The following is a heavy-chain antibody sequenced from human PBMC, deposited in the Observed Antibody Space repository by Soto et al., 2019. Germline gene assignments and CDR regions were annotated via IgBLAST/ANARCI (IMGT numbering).Heavy chain of an antibody. Sequence: QVQLVQSGAEVKKPGSSVKVSCKASGGTFSSYAISWVRQAPGQGLEWMGGIIPIFGTANYAQKFQGRVTITXXEXTXXAYMELSSLRSEDTAGYYCARDSVRGYSYGYVFGYWGQGTLVTVSS. CDR2: IIPIFGTA. D-gene: IGHD5-18*01. CDR3: ARDSVRGYSYGYVFGY. J-gene: IGHJ4*02. CDR1: GGTFSSYA. V-gene: IGHV1-69*05.